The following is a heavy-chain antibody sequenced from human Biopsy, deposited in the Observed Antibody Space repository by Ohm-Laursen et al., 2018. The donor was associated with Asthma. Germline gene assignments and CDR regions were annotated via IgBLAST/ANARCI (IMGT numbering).Heavy chain of an antibody. CDR1: GYNFNTSD. D-gene: IGHD6-19*01. J-gene: IGHJ5*02. CDR2: MNPKSGKT. Sequence: ASVKVSCNASGYNFNTSDIHWVRQAPGQGLEWMGWMNPKSGKTGFAQKFKGRVSLTRDSSTNTAYMELRSLRSDDTASYFCARGLRQSNWFDPWGQGTLLTVFS. V-gene: IGHV1-8*01. CDR3: ARGLRQSNWFDP.